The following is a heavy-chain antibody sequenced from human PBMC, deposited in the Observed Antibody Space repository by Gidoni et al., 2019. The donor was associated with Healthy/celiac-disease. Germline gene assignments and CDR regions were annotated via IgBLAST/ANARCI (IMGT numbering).Heavy chain of an antibody. CDR1: GYTFTSYY. Sequence: QVQLVQSGAEVKKPGASVKVSCKASGYTFTSYYMHWVRQAPGQGLEWMGIINPSGGSTSYAQKFQGRVTMTRDTSTSTVYMELSSLRSEDTAVYYCAGAVVVVPAATSDYYYYGMDVWGQGTTVTVSS. V-gene: IGHV1-46*03. D-gene: IGHD2-2*01. J-gene: IGHJ6*02. CDR3: AGAVVVVPAATSDYYYYGMDV. CDR2: INPSGGST.